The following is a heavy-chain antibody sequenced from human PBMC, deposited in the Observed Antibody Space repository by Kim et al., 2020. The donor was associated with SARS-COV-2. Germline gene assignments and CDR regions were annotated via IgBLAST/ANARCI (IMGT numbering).Heavy chain of an antibody. CDR3: ATDLGYDDSDRAFDI. J-gene: IGHJ3*02. V-gene: IGHV1-24*01. D-gene: IGHD5-12*01. Sequence: QKFQGRVTMTEDTSTDTAYMELSSLRSEDTAVYYCATDLGYDDSDRAFDIWGQGTMVTVSS.